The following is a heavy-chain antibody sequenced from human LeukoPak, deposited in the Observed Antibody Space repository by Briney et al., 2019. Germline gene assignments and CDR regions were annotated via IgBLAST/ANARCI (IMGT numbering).Heavy chain of an antibody. J-gene: IGHJ5*02. Sequence: SETLSLTCAVYGGSFSGYYWSWIRQPPGKGLEWIGEINHSGSTNYNPSLKSRVTISVDTSKNQFSLKLSSVTAADTAVYYCARGTMVRGVIAWGQGTQVTVSS. D-gene: IGHD3-10*01. CDR3: ARGTMVRGVIA. CDR1: GGSFSGYY. V-gene: IGHV4-34*01. CDR2: INHSGST.